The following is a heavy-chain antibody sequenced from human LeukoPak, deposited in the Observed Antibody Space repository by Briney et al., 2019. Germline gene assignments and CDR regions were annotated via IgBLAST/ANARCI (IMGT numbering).Heavy chain of an antibody. CDR2: IYYSGST. J-gene: IGHJ4*02. CDR1: GGSVSSSSYY. Sequence: SETLSLTCTVSGGSVSSSSYYWGWIRQPPGKGLEWIGSIYYSGSTYYNPSLKSRVTISVDTSKNQFSLKLSSVTAADTAVYYCARHTYYYDSSGYLRWGQGTLVTVSS. CDR3: ARHTYYYDSSGYLR. D-gene: IGHD3-22*01. V-gene: IGHV4-39*01.